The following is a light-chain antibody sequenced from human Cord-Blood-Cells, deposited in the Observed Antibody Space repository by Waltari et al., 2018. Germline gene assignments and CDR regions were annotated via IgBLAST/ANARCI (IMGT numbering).Light chain of an antibody. CDR2: DAS. V-gene: IGKV3-11*01. CDR1: QSVNSY. J-gene: IGKJ5*01. CDR3: QQRSNWPST. Sequence: EIVFTQSPATLSLSPGERATLSCRASQSVNSYLAWYQQKPGQAPRLLIYDASNRATGIPARFSGSGSGTDFTLTISSLEPEDFAVYYCQQRSNWPSTFGQGTRLEIK.